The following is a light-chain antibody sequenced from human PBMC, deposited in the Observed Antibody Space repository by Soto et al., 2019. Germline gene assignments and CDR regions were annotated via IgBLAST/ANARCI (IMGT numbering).Light chain of an antibody. J-gene: IGKJ1*01. CDR1: QTISNY. CDR3: QQSYTIPWT. V-gene: IGKV1-39*01. CDR2: AAS. Sequence: DIQMTQSPSSLPASVGDRVTITCRASQTISNYVNWYQQKPGKDPNLLIFAASSLQSGVPARFIGSGSGVDFTLTISSLQPEDFATYYCQQSYTIPWTFGQGTKVE.